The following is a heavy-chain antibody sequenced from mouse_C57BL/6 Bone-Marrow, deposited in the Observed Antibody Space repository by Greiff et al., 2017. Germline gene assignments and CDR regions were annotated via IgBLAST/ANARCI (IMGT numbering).Heavy chain of an antibody. V-gene: IGHV5-17*01. Sequence: EVQLVESGGGLVKPGGSLKLSCAASGFTFSDYGMHWVRQAPEKGLEWVAYISSGSSTIYYADTVKGRFTISRDNAKNTLFLQMTSLRSEDTAMYYCARGGNYYGRRGWYFDVWGTGTTVTVSS. CDR2: ISSGSSTI. CDR3: ARGGNYYGRRGWYFDV. CDR1: GFTFSDYG. D-gene: IGHD1-1*01. J-gene: IGHJ1*03.